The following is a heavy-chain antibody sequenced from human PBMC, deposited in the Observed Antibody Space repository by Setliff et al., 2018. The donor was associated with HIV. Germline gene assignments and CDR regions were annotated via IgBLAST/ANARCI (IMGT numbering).Heavy chain of an antibody. V-gene: IGHV4-34*01. CDR1: GESFSGFY. CDR2: IHPSGST. D-gene: IGHD3-16*02. CDR3: ARGVRDYFDYAWSTYRLGYYMGV. Sequence: SETLSLTCAVYGESFSGFYWNWIRQPPGKGLEWIGEIHPSGSTRYSPSLDRRVTISRDTSKRQVFLKVPFVDAADTAVYYCARGVRDYFDYAWSTYRLGYYMGVWGKGIPVTVSS. J-gene: IGHJ6*03.